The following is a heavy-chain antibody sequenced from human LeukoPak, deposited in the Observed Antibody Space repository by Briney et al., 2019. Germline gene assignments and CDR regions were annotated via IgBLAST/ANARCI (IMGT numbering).Heavy chain of an antibody. J-gene: IGHJ2*01. CDR2: IKQDGSEK. CDR1: GFTFISYW. V-gene: IGHV3-7*01. Sequence: GGSLRLSCAASGFTFISYWMSWVRQAPGKGLEWVANIKQDGSEKYYVDSVKGRFTISRDNAKNSLYLQMNSLRAEDTAVYYCARVVVTAIPPSYWYFDLWGRGTLVTVSS. D-gene: IGHD2-21*02. CDR3: ARVVVTAIPPSYWYFDL.